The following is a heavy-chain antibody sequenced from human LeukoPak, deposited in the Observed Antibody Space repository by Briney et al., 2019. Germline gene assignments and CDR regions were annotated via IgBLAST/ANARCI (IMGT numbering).Heavy chain of an antibody. J-gene: IGHJ4*02. CDR2: TYYRSKWYN. V-gene: IGHV6-1*01. CDR1: GDSVSSNSPT. CDR3: ARETSHFDY. Sequence: SQTLSLTCAISGDSVSSNSPTWNWIRQSPSRGLEWLGRTYYRSKWYNEYAVSVKSRITINPDTSKNQFFLQLNSVTPEDTAVYYCARETSHFDYWGQGTLVTVSS.